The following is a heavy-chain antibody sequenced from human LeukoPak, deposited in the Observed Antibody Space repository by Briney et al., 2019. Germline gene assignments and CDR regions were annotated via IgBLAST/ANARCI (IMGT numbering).Heavy chain of an antibody. J-gene: IGHJ4*02. CDR3: ASRPYYYDSSGYYGREDY. Sequence: GGSLRLSCAASGFTFSSYAMSWVRRAPGKGLEWVSAISGSGGSTYYADSVKGRFTISRDNSKNTLYLQMNSLRAEDTAVYYCASRPYYYDSSGYYGREDYWGQGTLVTVSS. V-gene: IGHV3-23*01. CDR1: GFTFSSYA. D-gene: IGHD3-22*01. CDR2: ISGSGGST.